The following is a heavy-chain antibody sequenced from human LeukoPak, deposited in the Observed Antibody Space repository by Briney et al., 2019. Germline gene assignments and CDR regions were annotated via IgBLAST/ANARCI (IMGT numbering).Heavy chain of an antibody. CDR2: ISSSGSYI. D-gene: IGHD3-10*01. Sequence: GGSLRLSCAASEFTFSSYNMNWVRQAPGKGLEWVSSISSSGSYIYYADSVKGRFTISRDNAKNSLYLQMNSLRAEDTAVYYCASADYYGSGSLDYWGQGTLVTVSS. CDR1: EFTFSSYN. J-gene: IGHJ4*02. CDR3: ASADYYGSGSLDY. V-gene: IGHV3-21*01.